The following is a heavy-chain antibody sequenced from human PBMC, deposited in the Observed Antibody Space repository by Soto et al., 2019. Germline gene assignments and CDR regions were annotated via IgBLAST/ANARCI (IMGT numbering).Heavy chain of an antibody. CDR3: VRGRYYYDSSGYYPPRYDY. Sequence: PSESLSLTCTVSVGSISSYSWSWIRQRPGKGLEWIGYIYYSGSTNYNPSLKSRVTISVDTSKNQFSLKLSSVTAADTAVYYCVRGRYYYDSSGYYPPRYDYWGQGTLVTVSS. D-gene: IGHD3-22*01. CDR2: IYYSGST. V-gene: IGHV4-59*01. J-gene: IGHJ4*02. CDR1: VGSISSYS.